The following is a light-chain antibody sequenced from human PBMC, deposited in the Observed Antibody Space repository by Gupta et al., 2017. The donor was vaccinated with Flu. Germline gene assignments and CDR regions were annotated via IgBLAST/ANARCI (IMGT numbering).Light chain of an antibody. CDR3: QQYETDPLT. Sequence: ITCRASHHINNWLAWYQQRPGEAPKPLIFVTSKLQSGVPSRFSGTGSGTHFTLTISSLQPEDFATYYCQQYETDPLTFGGGTKVEI. CDR1: HHINNW. V-gene: IGKV1D-16*01. J-gene: IGKJ4*01. CDR2: VTS.